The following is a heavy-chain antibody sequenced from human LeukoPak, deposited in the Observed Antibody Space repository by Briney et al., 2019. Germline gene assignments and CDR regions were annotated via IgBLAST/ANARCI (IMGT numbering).Heavy chain of an antibody. D-gene: IGHD4-23*01. CDR1: GFTFSNYW. Sequence: QTGGSLRLSCAASGFTFSNYWMSWVRQAPGKGLEWVASIKQDESEKYYVDSVKGRFTISRDNAKNSPYLQMNSLRAEDTAVYYCARDSRWYNYWGQGTLVTVSS. V-gene: IGHV3-7*05. CDR3: ARDSRWYNY. J-gene: IGHJ4*02. CDR2: IKQDESEK.